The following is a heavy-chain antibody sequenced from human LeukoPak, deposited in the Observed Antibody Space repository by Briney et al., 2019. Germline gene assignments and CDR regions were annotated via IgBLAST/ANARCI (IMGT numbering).Heavy chain of an antibody. V-gene: IGHV3-7*03. CDR3: ARDRDDSSSSGNDY. J-gene: IGHJ4*02. D-gene: IGHD6-6*01. CDR2: IKGDETEK. Sequence: GGSLRLSCAASGFTFSDYWMHWVRRAPGKGLEWVANIKGDETEKYYVDSVKGRFTISRDNAKNSLYLQMNSLRAEDTAVYYCARDRDDSSSSGNDYWGQGTLVTVSS. CDR1: GFTFSDYW.